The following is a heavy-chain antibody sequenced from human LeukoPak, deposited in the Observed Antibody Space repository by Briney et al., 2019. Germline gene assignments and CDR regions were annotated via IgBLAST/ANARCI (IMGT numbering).Heavy chain of an antibody. V-gene: IGHV3-23*01. D-gene: IGHD2-15*01. CDR1: GFTFSSYA. CDR2: ISGSGGST. CDR3: AKSSGLLPYYFDY. J-gene: IGHJ4*02. Sequence: GGSLRLSCAASGFTFSSYAMSWVRQAPGKGLEWVSAISGSGGSTHYADSVKGRFTISRDNSKNTLYLQMNSLRAEDTAVYYCAKSSGLLPYYFDYWGQGTLVTVSS.